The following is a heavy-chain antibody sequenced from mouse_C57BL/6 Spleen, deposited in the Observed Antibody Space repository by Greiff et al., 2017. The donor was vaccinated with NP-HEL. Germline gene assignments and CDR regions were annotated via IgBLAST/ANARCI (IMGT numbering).Heavy chain of an antibody. CDR2: IYPGDGDT. D-gene: IGHD3-2*02. CDR1: GYAFSSSW. J-gene: IGHJ4*01. Sequence: VQLQQSGPELVKPGASVKISCKASGYAFSSSWMNWVKQRPGKGLEWIGRIYPGDGDTNYNGKFKGKATLTADKSSSTAYMQLSSLTSEDSAVYFCATAQARAMDYWGQGTSVTVSS. V-gene: IGHV1-82*01. CDR3: ATAQARAMDY.